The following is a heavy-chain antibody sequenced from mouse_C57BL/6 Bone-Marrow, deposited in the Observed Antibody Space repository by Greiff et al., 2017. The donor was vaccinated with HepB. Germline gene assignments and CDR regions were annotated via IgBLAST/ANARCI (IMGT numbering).Heavy chain of an antibody. Sequence: QVQLQQPGAELVKPGASVKVSCTASGYTFTSYWMHWVKQRPGQGLEWIGRIHPSDSDTNYNQKFQGKATLTVDKSSSKAYMQLSSLTSEDSAVYYCAIGDGPLDYWGQGTTLTVSS. D-gene: IGHD2-3*01. V-gene: IGHV1-74*01. J-gene: IGHJ2*01. CDR1: GYTFTSYW. CDR3: AIGDGPLDY. CDR2: IHPSDSDT.